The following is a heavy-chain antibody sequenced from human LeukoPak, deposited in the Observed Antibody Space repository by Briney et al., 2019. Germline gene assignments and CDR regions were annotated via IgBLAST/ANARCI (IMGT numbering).Heavy chain of an antibody. Sequence: SETLSLTCTVSGGSISSYYWSWIRQPPGKGLEWIGYIYYSGSTNYNPSLKSRVTISVDTSKNQFSLKLSSVTAADTAVYYCARGEYYYDSSGYGYWGQGTLVTVSS. CDR3: ARGEYYYDSSGYGY. CDR2: IYYSGST. J-gene: IGHJ4*02. CDR1: GGSISSYY. D-gene: IGHD3-22*01. V-gene: IGHV4-59*08.